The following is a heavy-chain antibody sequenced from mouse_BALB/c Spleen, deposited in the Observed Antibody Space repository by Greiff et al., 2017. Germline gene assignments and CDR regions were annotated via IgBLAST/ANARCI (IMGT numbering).Heavy chain of an antibody. CDR2: ISNLAYSI. D-gene: IGHD2-3*01. V-gene: IGHV5-15*02. CDR1: GFTFSDYG. J-gene: IGHJ2*01. Sequence: EVQVVESGGGLVQPGGSRTLSCAASGFTFSDYGMAWVRQAPGKGPEWVAFISNLAYSIYYADTVTGRFTISRENAKNTLYLEMSSLRSEDTAMYYCARDSGDGYYDFDYWGQGTTLTVSS. CDR3: ARDSGDGYYDFDY.